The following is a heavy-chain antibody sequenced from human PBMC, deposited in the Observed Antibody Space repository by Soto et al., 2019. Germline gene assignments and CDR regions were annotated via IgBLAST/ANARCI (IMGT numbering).Heavy chain of an antibody. CDR3: ARLRFTYTRENTAMVPVHNWFDP. D-gene: IGHD5-18*01. Sequence: PGESLKISCKGSGYSFTSYWIGWVRQMPGKGLEWMGIIYPGDSDTRYSPSFQGQVTISADKSISTAYLQWSSLKASDTAMYYCARLRFTYTRENTAMVPVHNWFDPWGQGTLVTVS. V-gene: IGHV5-51*01. CDR2: IYPGDSDT. J-gene: IGHJ5*02. CDR1: GYSFTSYW.